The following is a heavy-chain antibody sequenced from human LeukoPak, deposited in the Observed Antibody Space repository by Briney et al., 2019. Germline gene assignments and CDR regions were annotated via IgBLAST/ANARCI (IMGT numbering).Heavy chain of an antibody. CDR1: GFTFSGYY. J-gene: IGHJ4*02. CDR2: ISYDGSNP. D-gene: IGHD3-16*02. Sequence: GGSLRLSCAASGFTFSGYYMFWVRQVPGKGLEWVAVISYDGSNPYYADSVKGRFTISRDNSKNTLYLQMNSLRAEDTAVYYCAKDHYNYIGGTYRDFDYWGQGTLVTVSS. CDR3: AKDHYNYIGGTYRDFDY. V-gene: IGHV3-30*18.